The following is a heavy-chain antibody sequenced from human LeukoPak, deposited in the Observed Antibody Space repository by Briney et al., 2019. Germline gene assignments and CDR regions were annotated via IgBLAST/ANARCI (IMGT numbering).Heavy chain of an antibody. CDR2: ISSSGSTI. CDR3: ARGRYYDILTGYSCYFDY. V-gene: IGHV3-11*01. D-gene: IGHD3-9*01. J-gene: IGHJ4*02. Sequence: GGSLRLSCAASGFTFSDYYMSWIRQAPGKGLEWVSYISSSGSTIYYADSVKGRFTISRDNAKNSLYLQMNSLRAEDTAVYYCARGRYYDILTGYSCYFDYWGQGTLVTVSS. CDR1: GFTFSDYY.